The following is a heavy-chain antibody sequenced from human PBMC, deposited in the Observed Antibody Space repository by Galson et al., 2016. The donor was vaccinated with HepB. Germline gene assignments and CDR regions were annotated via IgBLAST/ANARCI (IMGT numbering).Heavy chain of an antibody. CDR1: GFTFSSYW. D-gene: IGHD2-2*01. CDR3: GRDQTAAGPSTLDY. J-gene: IGHJ4*02. CDR2: ISSDGTNI. Sequence: SLRLSCAASGFTFSSYWMHWVRQVPGEGLVWVSRISSDGTNIVYADSVEGRFTISRDNAKNTLYLQMNSLRAEDTAVYYCGRDQTAAGPSTLDYGGQGTLVTVSS. V-gene: IGHV3-74*01.